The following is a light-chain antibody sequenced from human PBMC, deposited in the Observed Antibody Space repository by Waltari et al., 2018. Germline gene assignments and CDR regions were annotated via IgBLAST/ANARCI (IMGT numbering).Light chain of an antibody. Sequence: DIQMTQSPSSLSASVGDRVTITCRASQSISSYLNWYQQKPGKAPKLLIYAASSLQSGVPSRFSGSGSGTDFTLIISSLQPEDFATYYCQQSYSTLTTFGGGTKVEIK. CDR1: QSISSY. V-gene: IGKV1-39*01. J-gene: IGKJ4*01. CDR3: QQSYSTLTT. CDR2: AAS.